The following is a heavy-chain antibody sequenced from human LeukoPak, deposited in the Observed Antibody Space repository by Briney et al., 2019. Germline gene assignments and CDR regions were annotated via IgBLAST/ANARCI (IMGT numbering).Heavy chain of an antibody. Sequence: SETLSLTCAVYGGSFSGYYWSWIRQPPGKGLEWIGEINHSGSTNYNPSLKSRVTISVDTSKNQFSLKLSSVTAADTAVYYCAREPQDIVVVPAADDAFDIWGQGTMVTVPS. D-gene: IGHD2-2*01. CDR1: GGSFSGYY. V-gene: IGHV4-34*01. CDR2: INHSGST. J-gene: IGHJ3*02. CDR3: AREPQDIVVVPAADDAFDI.